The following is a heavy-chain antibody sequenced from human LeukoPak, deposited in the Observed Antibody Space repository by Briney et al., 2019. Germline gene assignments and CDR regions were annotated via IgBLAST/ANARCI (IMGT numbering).Heavy chain of an antibody. CDR2: INHSGST. J-gene: IGHJ3*02. Sequence: SETLSLTCAVYGGSFSGYYWSWIRQPPGKGLEWIGEINHSGSTNYNPSLKSRVTISVDTSKNQFSLKLSSATAADTAVYYCARATVGATDNAFDIWGQGTMVTVSS. CDR3: ARATVGATDNAFDI. CDR1: GGSFSGYY. V-gene: IGHV4-34*01. D-gene: IGHD1-26*01.